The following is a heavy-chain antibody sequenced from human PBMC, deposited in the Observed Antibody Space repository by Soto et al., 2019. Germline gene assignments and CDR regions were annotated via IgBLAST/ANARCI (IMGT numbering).Heavy chain of an antibody. Sequence: SETLSLTCTFSGVSVSSGSYYWRLIRQPPGKGLEWIGYIYYSGSTNYNPSLKSRVTISVDTSKNQFSLKLSSVTAADTAVYYCARAPWGYCSSTSCYTETYYYGMDVWGQGTTVTVSS. CDR1: GVSVSSGSYY. CDR3: ARAPWGYCSSTSCYTETYYYGMDV. D-gene: IGHD2-2*02. V-gene: IGHV4-61*01. CDR2: IYYSGST. J-gene: IGHJ6*02.